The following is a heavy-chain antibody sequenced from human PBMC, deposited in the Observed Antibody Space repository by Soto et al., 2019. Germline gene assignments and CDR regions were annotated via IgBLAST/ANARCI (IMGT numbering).Heavy chain of an antibody. J-gene: IGHJ6*02. Sequence: QVQLQESGPGLVKPSGTLSLTCAVSGGSISSSNWWSWVRQPPGKGLEWIGEIYHSGSTNYNPSLKRRVTISVDKSKNQFSLKLSSVTAADTAVYYCAKLESKREVYYGMDVWGQGTTVTVSS. D-gene: IGHD1-1*01. V-gene: IGHV4-4*02. CDR3: AKLESKREVYYGMDV. CDR2: IYHSGST. CDR1: GGSISSSNW.